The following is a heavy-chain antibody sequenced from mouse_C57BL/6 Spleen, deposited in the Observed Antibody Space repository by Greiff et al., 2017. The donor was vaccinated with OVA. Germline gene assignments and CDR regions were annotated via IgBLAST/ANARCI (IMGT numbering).Heavy chain of an antibody. J-gene: IGHJ2*01. CDR2: INPYNGGT. D-gene: IGHD2-3*01. CDR3: ARGDGYFDD. V-gene: IGHV1-19*01. Sequence: DVQLQESGPVLVKPGASVKMSCKASGYTFTDYYMNWVKQSHGKSLEWIGVINPYNGGTSYNQKFKGKATLTVDKSSSTAYMELNSLTSEDSAVYYCARGDGYFDDWGKGTTLTVSS. CDR1: GYTFTDYY.